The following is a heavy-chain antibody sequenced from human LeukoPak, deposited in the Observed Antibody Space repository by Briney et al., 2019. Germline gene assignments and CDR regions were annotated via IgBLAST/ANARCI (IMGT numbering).Heavy chain of an antibody. V-gene: IGHV4-39*07. J-gene: IGHJ6*03. CDR2: IFYSGST. CDR1: GGSISTSNYY. D-gene: IGHD3-10*01. Sequence: SETLSLTWTVSGGSISTSNYYWGWLRQPPGKGLEWIGNIFYSGSTYYNPSLKSRVTISVDKSKNQFSLKLSSVTAADTAVYYCARDRNYYGSGSYYYYYMDVWGKGTTVTVSS. CDR3: ARDRNYYGSGSYYYYYMDV.